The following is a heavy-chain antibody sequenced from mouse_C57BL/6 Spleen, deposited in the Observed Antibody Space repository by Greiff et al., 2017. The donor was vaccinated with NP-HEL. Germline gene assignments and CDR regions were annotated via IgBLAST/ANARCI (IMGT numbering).Heavy chain of an antibody. Sequence: EVQRVESGGGLVQPKGSLKLSCAASGFSFNTYAMNWVRQAPGKGLEWVARIRSKSNNYATSYADSVKDRFTISRDDSESMLYLQMNNLKTEDTAMYYCVRHYYGSSYYYAMDYWGQGTSVTVSS. CDR1: GFSFNTYA. D-gene: IGHD1-1*01. CDR3: VRHYYGSSYYYAMDY. J-gene: IGHJ4*01. V-gene: IGHV10-1*01. CDR2: IRSKSNNYAT.